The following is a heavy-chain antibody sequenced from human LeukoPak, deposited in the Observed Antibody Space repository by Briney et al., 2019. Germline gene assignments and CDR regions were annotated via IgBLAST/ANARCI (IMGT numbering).Heavy chain of an antibody. CDR2: ISSSSSTI. D-gene: IGHD3-10*02. CDR3: AELGITMIGGV. CDR1: GFTFSSYS. J-gene: IGHJ6*04. V-gene: IGHV3-48*01. Sequence: GGSLRLSCAASGFTFSSYSMNWVRQAPGKGLEWISYISSSSSTIYYADSVKGRFTISRDNAKNSLYLQMNSLRAEDTAVYYCAELGITMIGGVWGKGTTVTISS.